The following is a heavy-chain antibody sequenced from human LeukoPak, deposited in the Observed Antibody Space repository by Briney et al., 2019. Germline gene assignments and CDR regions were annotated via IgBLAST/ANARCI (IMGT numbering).Heavy chain of an antibody. CDR2: IYPGDSDT. CDR3: ARLNDYGGSKYYFGY. CDR1: GYTFTNYW. J-gene: IGHJ4*02. D-gene: IGHD4-23*01. V-gene: IGHV5-51*01. Sequence: GESLKISCKGSGYTFTNYWIGWVRQMPGKGLEWMGLIYPGDSDTRFSPSFQGQVTISADKSINNAYLQWSSLKASDTAMYYCARLNDYGGSKYYFGYWGQGTLVTVSS.